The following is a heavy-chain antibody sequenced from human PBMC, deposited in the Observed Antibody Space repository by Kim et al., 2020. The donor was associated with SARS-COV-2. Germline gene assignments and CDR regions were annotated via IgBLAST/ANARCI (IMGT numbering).Heavy chain of an antibody. CDR2: IRSKAYGGTT. J-gene: IGHJ4*02. CDR3: TRGGPSSSWARHYFDY. Sequence: GVLSLSCTASGFTFGDYAMSWFRQAPGKGLEWVGFIRSKAYGGTTEYAASVKGRFTISRDDSKSIAYLQMNSLKTEDTAVYYCTRGGPSSSWARHYFDYWGQGTLVTVSS. CDR1: GFTFGDYA. V-gene: IGHV3-49*03. D-gene: IGHD6-13*01.